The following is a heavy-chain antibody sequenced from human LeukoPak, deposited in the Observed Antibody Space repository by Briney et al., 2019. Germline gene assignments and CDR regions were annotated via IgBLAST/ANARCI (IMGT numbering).Heavy chain of an antibody. CDR1: GGSFRAYY. V-gene: IGHV4-34*01. J-gene: IGHJ4*02. CDR3: ARRPLRFGEDYFDD. CDR2: INHSGST. D-gene: IGHD3-10*01. Sequence: PSETLSLTCAVYGGSFRAYYWSWLRQAPGKGPEWIGEINHSGSTNYNPSLKSRVTISLDTSKKQFSLKLRSVTVADTAVYYCARRPLRFGEDYFDDWGQGTLVTVS.